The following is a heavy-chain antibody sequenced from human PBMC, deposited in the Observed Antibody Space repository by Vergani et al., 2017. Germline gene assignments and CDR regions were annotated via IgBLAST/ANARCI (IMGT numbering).Heavy chain of an antibody. CDR3: AKGGEWYCSGGSCYNQYFQH. D-gene: IGHD2-15*01. CDR2: ISGSGGST. V-gene: IGHV3-23*01. J-gene: IGHJ1*01. Sequence: EVQLLESGGGLVQPGGSLRLSCAASGFTFSSYAMSWVRQAPGKGLEWVAAISGSGGSTYYADSVKGRFTISRDNSKTTLYLQMNSLRAEDTAVYYCAKGGEWYCSGGSCYNQYFQHWGQGTLVTVSS. CDR1: GFTFSSYA.